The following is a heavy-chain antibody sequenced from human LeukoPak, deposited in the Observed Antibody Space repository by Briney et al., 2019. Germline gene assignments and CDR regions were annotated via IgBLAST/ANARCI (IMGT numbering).Heavy chain of an antibody. CDR1: GFTFDDYA. V-gene: IGHV3-9*03. CDR2: ISWNSGSI. CDR3: AKEGYSYGKTDYDAFDI. Sequence: GGSLRLSCAASGFTFDDYAVHWVRQAPGKGLEWVSGISWNSGSIGYADSVKGRFTISRDNAKNSLYLQMNSLRAEDMALYYCAKEGYSYGKTDYDAFDIWGQGTLVTVSS. J-gene: IGHJ3*02. D-gene: IGHD5-18*01.